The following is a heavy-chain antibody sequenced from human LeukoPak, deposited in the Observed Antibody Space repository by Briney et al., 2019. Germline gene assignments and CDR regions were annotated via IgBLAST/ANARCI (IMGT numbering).Heavy chain of an antibody. CDR2: INYSGST. J-gene: IGHJ5*02. V-gene: IGHV4-59*12. D-gene: IGHD6-19*01. CDR3: ARLPSRGWYLGWFDP. CDR1: GGSISSYY. Sequence: SETLSLTCTVYGGSISSYYWSWIRQPPGKGLEWIGYINYSGSTNYNPSLKSRVTISVDTSKNQFSLKLSSVTAADTAVYYCARLPSRGWYLGWFDPWGQGTLVTVSS.